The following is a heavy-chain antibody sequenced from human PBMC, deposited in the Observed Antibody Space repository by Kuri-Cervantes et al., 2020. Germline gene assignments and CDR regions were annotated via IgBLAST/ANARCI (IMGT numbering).Heavy chain of an antibody. CDR2: INHSGST. Sequence: GSLRLSCAVYGGSFSGYYWSWIRQPPGKGLEWIGEINHSGSTNYNPSLKSRATISVDTSKNQFSLKLSSVTAADTAVYYCTRDPGFGAVGDVDYWGQGTLVTVSS. CDR3: TRDPGFGAVGDVDY. D-gene: IGHD6-13*01. CDR1: GGSFSGYY. V-gene: IGHV4-34*01. J-gene: IGHJ4*02.